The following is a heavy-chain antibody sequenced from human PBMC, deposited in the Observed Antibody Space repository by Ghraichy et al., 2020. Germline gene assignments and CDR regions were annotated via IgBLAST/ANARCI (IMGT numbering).Heavy chain of an antibody. CDR1: GFTFSSYW. CDR3: ARETSLESVQPLDY. J-gene: IGHJ4*02. CDR2: IKQDGSEK. Sequence: GESLNISCAASGFTFSSYWMSWVRQAPGKGLEWVANIKQDGSEKYYVDSVKGRFTISRDNAKNSLYLQMNSLRAEDTAVYYCARETSLESVQPLDYWGQGTLVTVSS. V-gene: IGHV3-7*03. D-gene: IGHD5-24*01.